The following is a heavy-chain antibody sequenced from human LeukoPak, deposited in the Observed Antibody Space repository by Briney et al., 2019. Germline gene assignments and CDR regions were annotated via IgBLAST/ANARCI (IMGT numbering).Heavy chain of an antibody. J-gene: IGHJ4*02. V-gene: IGHV3-48*04. D-gene: IGHD6-13*01. CDR1: GFTFSSCS. CDR2: ISSSSSTI. Sequence: GGSLRLSCAASGFTFSSCSMNWVRQAPGKGLEWVSYISSSSSTIYYADSVKGRFTISRDNAKNSLYLQMNSLRAEDTAVYYCARVGIAAAGTNFDYWGQGTLVTVSS. CDR3: ARVGIAAAGTNFDY.